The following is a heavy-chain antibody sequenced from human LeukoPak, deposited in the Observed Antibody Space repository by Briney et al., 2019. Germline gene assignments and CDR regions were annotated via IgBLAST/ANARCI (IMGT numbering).Heavy chain of an antibody. CDR3: ARDRDYAFDY. J-gene: IGHJ4*02. CDR2: IDSDTYGNNI. Sequence: GGSLRLSCAASGFTLSSYSMNWVRQAPGKGLEWISYIDSDTYGNNIYYPHTVKGRFTISRDNAKNSLYLQMDSLRDEDTAVYYCARDRDYAFDYWGQGTLVTVSS. CDR1: GFTLSSYS. D-gene: IGHD4-17*01. V-gene: IGHV3-48*02.